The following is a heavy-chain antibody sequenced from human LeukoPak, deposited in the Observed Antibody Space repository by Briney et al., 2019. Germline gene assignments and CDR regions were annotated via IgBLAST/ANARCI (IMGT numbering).Heavy chain of an antibody. V-gene: IGHV3-48*01. CDR2: ISSGSDTI. J-gene: IGHJ6*03. CDR1: GFTFSSYS. Sequence: GGSLRLSCAASGFTFSSYSMNWVRQAPGKGLEWVAYISSGSDTIYYAASVKGRFTISRDKARNTLYLQMGSLGAEDTAEYFCARLSIYYYYYMDVWGVGTTVTVSS. D-gene: IGHD2/OR15-2a*01. CDR3: ARLSIYYYYYMDV.